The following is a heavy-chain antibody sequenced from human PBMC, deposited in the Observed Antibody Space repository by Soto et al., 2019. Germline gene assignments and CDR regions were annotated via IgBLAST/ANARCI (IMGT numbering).Heavy chain of an antibody. V-gene: IGHV3-23*01. Sequence: GGSLRLSCAASGFTVSSYAMSWVRQAPGKGLEWVSGISGSGGSTYYADSAKGRFTISRDNSKNMLYLQMNSLRAEDRAVYYCAKGGVSYYYNGMDVWGQGTTVTVSS. CDR1: GFTVSSYA. CDR2: ISGSGGST. CDR3: AKGGVSYYYNGMDV. D-gene: IGHD2-21*01. J-gene: IGHJ6*02.